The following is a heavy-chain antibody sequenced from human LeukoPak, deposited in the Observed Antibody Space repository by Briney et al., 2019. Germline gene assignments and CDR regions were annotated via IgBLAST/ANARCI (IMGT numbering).Heavy chain of an antibody. CDR2: ISYDGSNK. J-gene: IGHJ4*02. CDR3: AKGDQQWLAYHFDF. CDR1: GFTFSSYG. V-gene: IGHV3-30*18. D-gene: IGHD6-19*01. Sequence: GGSLRLSCAASGFTFSSYGMHWVRQAPGKGLEWVAVISYDGSNKYYADSVKGRFTISRDNSKNTLYLQMNSLRAEDTAVYYCAKGDQQWLAYHFDFWGQGTLVTVSS.